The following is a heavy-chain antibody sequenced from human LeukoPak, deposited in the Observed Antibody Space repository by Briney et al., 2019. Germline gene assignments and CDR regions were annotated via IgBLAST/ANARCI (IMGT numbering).Heavy chain of an antibody. Sequence: PSETLSLTCTVSGGSISSSSYYWGWIRQPPGKGLEWIGSIYYSGSTYYNPSLKSRVTISVDTSKNQFSLKLSSVTAADTAVYYCASGNMVRGVIHNWFDPWGQGTLVTVSS. J-gene: IGHJ5*02. CDR3: ASGNMVRGVIHNWFDP. D-gene: IGHD3-10*01. CDR1: GGSISSSSYY. V-gene: IGHV4-39*07. CDR2: IYYSGST.